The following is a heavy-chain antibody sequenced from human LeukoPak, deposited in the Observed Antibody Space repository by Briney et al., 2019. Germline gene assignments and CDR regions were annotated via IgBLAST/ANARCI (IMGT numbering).Heavy chain of an antibody. CDR1: GFTFSSYW. D-gene: IGHD3-10*01. CDR3: STGSGHAFDI. V-gene: IGHV3-74*01. CDR2: INSDGSST. Sequence: GGSLRLSCAASGFTFSSYWMHWVRQVPGKGLVWVSRINSDGSSTSYADSVKGRFTISRDNAKNTLYVQMNSLRAEDTAVYYCSTGSGHAFDIWGRGAMATVSS. J-gene: IGHJ3*02.